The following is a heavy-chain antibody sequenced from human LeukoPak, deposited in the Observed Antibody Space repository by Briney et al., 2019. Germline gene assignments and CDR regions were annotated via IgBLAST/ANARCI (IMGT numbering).Heavy chain of an antibody. CDR2: IKHDGSEK. Sequence: GGSLRLSCAASGFIFTNYFMSWVRQAPGKGLEWVASIKHDGSEKYYVDSVRGRFTISRDSTMNSLYLQMSSLRAEDTAVYYCATDRGWRTSGYYLYYFEYWGQGTLVTYSS. CDR3: ATDRGWRTSGYYLYYFEY. CDR1: GFIFTNYF. V-gene: IGHV3-7*01. J-gene: IGHJ4*02. D-gene: IGHD3-3*01.